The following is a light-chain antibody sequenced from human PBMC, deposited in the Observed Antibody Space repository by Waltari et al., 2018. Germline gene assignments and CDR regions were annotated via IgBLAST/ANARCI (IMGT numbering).Light chain of an antibody. Sequence: DIQMTQSPSTLSASVGDRITITCRASQSISDWLAWYQQKPGKAPKVLIYKAFTLESGDPSRFSGSGFGTEFTLTISSLQPDDFATYYCQQYNTFSVTFGGGTKVEIK. V-gene: IGKV1-5*03. CDR1: QSISDW. CDR3: QQYNTFSVT. CDR2: KAF. J-gene: IGKJ4*01.